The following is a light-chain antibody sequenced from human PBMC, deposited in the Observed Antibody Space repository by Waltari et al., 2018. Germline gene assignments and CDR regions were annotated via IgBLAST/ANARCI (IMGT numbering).Light chain of an antibody. V-gene: IGKV1-5*03. CDR2: KAS. CDR1: QSIATW. J-gene: IGKJ1*01. CDR3: QHYYGVSWT. Sequence: DIQMTQSPSTLSASVGDRVTITCRASQSIATWLAWYQQKPGKAPKVLISKASTLGSGVPSRFSGSRSGTEFPLTISSLQPDDFATYYCQHYYGVSWTFGQGTTVEIK.